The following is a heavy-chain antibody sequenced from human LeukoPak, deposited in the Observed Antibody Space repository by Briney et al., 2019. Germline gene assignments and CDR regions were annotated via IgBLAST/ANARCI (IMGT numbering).Heavy chain of an antibody. V-gene: IGHV3-23*01. CDR3: ARDYYDSSGYCEFDY. Sequence: PGGSLRLSCAGSGFTFSHYAMTWVRQTPGKGLEWVASVSASGANTYYLDSVKGRFTISRDNSKNTLYLQMSSLRAEDTAVYYCARDYYDSSGYCEFDYWGQGTLVTVSS. D-gene: IGHD3-22*01. CDR1: GFTFSHYA. CDR2: VSASGANT. J-gene: IGHJ4*02.